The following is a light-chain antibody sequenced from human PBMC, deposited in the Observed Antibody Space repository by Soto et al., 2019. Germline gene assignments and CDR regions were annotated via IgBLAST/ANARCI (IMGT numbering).Light chain of an antibody. CDR1: QNIGTD. CDR3: QQRNDWPIT. CDR2: DAS. Sequence: VFTQSPATLSLSPGERATLCCRGSQNIGTDLVWYQHKPGQTPRLLIYDASTRATDIPARFSGSGSGTDFTLTISRLEPEDFAVYFCQQRNDWPITFGQGTRLEIK. V-gene: IGKV3-11*01. J-gene: IGKJ5*01.